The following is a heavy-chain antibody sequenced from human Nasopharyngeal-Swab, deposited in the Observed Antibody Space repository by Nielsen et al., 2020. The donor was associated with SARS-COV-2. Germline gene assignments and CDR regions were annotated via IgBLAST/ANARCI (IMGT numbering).Heavy chain of an antibody. D-gene: IGHD3-10*01. CDR2: ISYDGSNK. Sequence: GESLKISCAASGFTFSSYAMHWVRQAPGKGLEWVAVISYDGSNKYYADSVKGRFTISRDNSKNTLYLQMNSLRAEDTAVYYCARVAGITMVRGVDYWGQGTLVTVSS. CDR1: GFTFSSYA. J-gene: IGHJ4*02. V-gene: IGHV3-30-3*01. CDR3: ARVAGITMVRGVDY.